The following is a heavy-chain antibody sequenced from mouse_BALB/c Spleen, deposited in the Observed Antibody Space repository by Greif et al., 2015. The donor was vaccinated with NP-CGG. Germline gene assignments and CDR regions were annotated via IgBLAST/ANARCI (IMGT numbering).Heavy chain of an antibody. CDR3: TRGDGSLFAY. CDR2: IDPETGGT. J-gene: IGHJ3*01. V-gene: IGHV1-15*01. CDR1: GYTFTDYE. D-gene: IGHD1-1*01. Sequence: VQLQQSGAELVRPGASVTLSCKASGYTFTDYEMHWVKQTPVHGLEWIGAIDPETGGTAYNQKFKGKATLTADKSSSTAYMELRSLTSEDSAVYYCTRGDGSLFAYWGQGTLVTVSA.